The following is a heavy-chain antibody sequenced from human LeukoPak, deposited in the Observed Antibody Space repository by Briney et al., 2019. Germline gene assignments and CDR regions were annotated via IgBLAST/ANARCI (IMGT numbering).Heavy chain of an antibody. CDR3: ARYVDTTMLT. Sequence: PGGSLRLSCAASGFTFSSYSISWVRQAPGKGLEWVSSISSSSSTIYYADSVKGRFTISRDNAKNSLYLQMNSLRDEDTAVYYCARYVDTTMLTWGQGTLVTVSS. CDR1: GFTFSSYS. CDR2: ISSSSSTI. V-gene: IGHV3-48*02. D-gene: IGHD5-18*01. J-gene: IGHJ4*02.